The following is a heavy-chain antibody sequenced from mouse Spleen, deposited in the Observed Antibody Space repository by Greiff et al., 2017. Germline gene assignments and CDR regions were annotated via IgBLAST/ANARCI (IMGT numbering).Heavy chain of an antibody. CDR1: GFSFTRYW. D-gene: IGHD1-1*02. CDR2: IDPSDSYT. Sequence: QVQLQQPGAELVRPGTSVKLSCKASGFSFTRYWMHWVKQSPGQGLEWIGVIDPSDSYTYYNQKFKGKATLTVDTSSSTAYMQLSSLTSEECAVDNSAREEVLWCAYWGEGTTGNVSS. V-gene: IGHV1-59*01. J-gene: IGHJ1*01. CDR3: AREEVLWCAY.